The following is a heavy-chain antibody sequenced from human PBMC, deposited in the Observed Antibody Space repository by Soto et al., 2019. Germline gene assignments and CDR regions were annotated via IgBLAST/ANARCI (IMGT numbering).Heavy chain of an antibody. Sequence: ETLSLTCTVSGGSISSSSYYWGWIRQPPGKGLEWIGSIYYSGSTYYNPSLKSRVTISVDTSKNQFSLKLSSVTAADTAVYYCARPGYYYGSGSYLWFDPWGQGTLVTVSS. V-gene: IGHV4-39*01. CDR1: GGSISSSSYY. CDR2: IYYSGST. CDR3: ARPGYYYGSGSYLWFDP. J-gene: IGHJ5*02. D-gene: IGHD3-10*01.